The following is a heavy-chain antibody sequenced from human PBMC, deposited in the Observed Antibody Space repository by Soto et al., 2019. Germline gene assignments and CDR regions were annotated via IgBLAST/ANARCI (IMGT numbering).Heavy chain of an antibody. CDR2: IGPSGSGT. V-gene: IGHV3-74*01. CDR1: GFTFSSHW. Sequence: EVQLVESGGGLVQPGGSLRLSCAASGFTFSSHWMHWVRQAPGKGLVWVSHIGPSGSGTRDADSLQGRFTISRDNARNTLYLQMNSLRDEDTAVYYCTRDNNWSYDYWGQGILVTVSS. CDR3: TRDNNWSYDY. J-gene: IGHJ4*02. D-gene: IGHD1-1*01.